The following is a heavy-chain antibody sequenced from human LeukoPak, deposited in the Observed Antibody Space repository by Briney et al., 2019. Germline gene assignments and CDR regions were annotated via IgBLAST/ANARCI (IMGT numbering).Heavy chain of an antibody. CDR3: AKEPTYSSTWYGIDY. D-gene: IGHD6-13*01. J-gene: IGHJ4*02. V-gene: IGHV3-23*01. Sequence: GGSLRLSCAASGFTFSRYAMIWVREAPGKGLECVSANSGSGDSTFYADSVKGRFTISRDISKNTLYLQMNSLRAEDTAVYYCAKEPTYSSTWYGIDYWGQGTLVTVSS. CDR1: GFTFSRYA. CDR2: NSGSGDST.